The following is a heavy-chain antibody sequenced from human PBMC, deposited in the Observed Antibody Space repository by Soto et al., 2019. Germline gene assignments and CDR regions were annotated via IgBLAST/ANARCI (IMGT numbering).Heavy chain of an antibody. CDR3: ARQIYCERSEVDWFDL. CDR1: GGSISSGGHY. V-gene: IGHV4-39*01. CDR2: IHYTGNG. Sequence: PSETLSLTCTVSGGSISSGGHYWGWIRQSPEKGLEWIGSIHYTGNGYYNPSLKSRVTISVDTSNNQLSLTLSSVTAVDTSVYYCARQIYCERSEVDWFDLWGQGTLVTVSS. J-gene: IGHJ5*02. D-gene: IGHD1-26*01.